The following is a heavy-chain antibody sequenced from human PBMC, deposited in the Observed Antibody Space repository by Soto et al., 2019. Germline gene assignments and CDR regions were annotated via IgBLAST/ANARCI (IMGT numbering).Heavy chain of an antibody. Sequence: QVQLQESGPGLVKPSGTLSLTCAVSGGSISSSNWWSWVRQPPGKGLEWIGEIYHSGSTNYNPSLKSRXXIXVXXSKNQFSLKLSSVTAADTAVYYCARDNSSSWYFDYWGQGTLVTVSS. V-gene: IGHV4-4*02. CDR2: IYHSGST. D-gene: IGHD6-13*01. CDR1: GGSISSSNW. J-gene: IGHJ4*02. CDR3: ARDNSSSWYFDY.